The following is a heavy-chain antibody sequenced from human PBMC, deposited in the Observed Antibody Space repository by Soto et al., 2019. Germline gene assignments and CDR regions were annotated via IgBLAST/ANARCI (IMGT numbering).Heavy chain of an antibody. CDR3: AKDRYRGDGMDV. V-gene: IGHV3-9*01. D-gene: IGHD1-1*01. CDR2: ISWNRGSI. J-gene: IGHJ6*02. CDR1: GFTFDDYA. Sequence: EVQLVESGGGLVQPGRSLRLSCAASGFTFDDYAMQWVRQAPGKGLEWVSGISWNRGSIGYADSVKVRFTISRDNAKNSLYLQMNSLRAEGTAFYYCAKDRYRGDGMDVWGQGTTVTVSS.